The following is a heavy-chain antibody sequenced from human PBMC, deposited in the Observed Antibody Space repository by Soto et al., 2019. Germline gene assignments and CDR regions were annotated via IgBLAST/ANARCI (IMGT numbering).Heavy chain of an antibody. Sequence: TSETLSLTCAVSGGSISSGGYSWSWIRQPPGKGLEWIGYIYYSGSTNYNPSLKSRVTISVDTSKNQFSLKLSSVTAADTAVYYCARMATIKNWFDPWGQGTLVTVSS. D-gene: IGHD5-12*01. CDR2: IYYSGST. CDR3: ARMATIKNWFDP. J-gene: IGHJ5*02. CDR1: GGSISSGGYS. V-gene: IGHV4-61*08.